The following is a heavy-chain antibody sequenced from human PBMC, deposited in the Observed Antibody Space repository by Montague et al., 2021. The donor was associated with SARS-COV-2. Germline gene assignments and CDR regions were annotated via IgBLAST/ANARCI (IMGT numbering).Heavy chain of an antibody. Sequence: SLRLSCAGSGFTFRNYAMHWVRQAPGKGLEWLAVISDDGSKKNYADSVKGRFTISRDNSKNTLSLQMISLRLEDTALYYCARDSFGDSDDYEVWFDPWGQGTLVTVSS. CDR1: GFTFRNYA. V-gene: IGHV3-30-3*01. D-gene: IGHD4-17*01. CDR2: ISDDGSKK. CDR3: ARDSFGDSDDYEVWFDP. J-gene: IGHJ5*02.